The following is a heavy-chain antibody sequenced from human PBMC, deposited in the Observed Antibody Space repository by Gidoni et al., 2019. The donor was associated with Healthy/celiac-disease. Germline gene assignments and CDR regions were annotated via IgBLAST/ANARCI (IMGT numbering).Heavy chain of an antibody. V-gene: IGHV4-31*02. J-gene: IGHJ4*02. D-gene: IGHD4-17*01. Sequence: IGYIYYSGSTYYNPSLKSRVTISVDTSKNQFSLKLSSVTAADTAVYYCARLDYGDFVTDYWGQGTLVTVSS. CDR2: IYYSGST. CDR3: ARLDYGDFVTDY.